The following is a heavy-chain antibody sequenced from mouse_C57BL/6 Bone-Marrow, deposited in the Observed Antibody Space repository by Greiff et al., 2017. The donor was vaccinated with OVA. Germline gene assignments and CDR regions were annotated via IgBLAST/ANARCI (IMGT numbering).Heavy chain of an antibody. V-gene: IGHV1-54*01. CDR3: ARLNYYCSSPSDY. CDR2: INPGSGGT. D-gene: IGHD1-1*01. CDR1: GYAFTNYL. J-gene: IGHJ2*01. Sequence: QVQLQQSGAELVRPGTSVKVSCKASGYAFTNYLIEWVKQRPGQGLEWIGVINPGSGGTNYNEKFKGKATLPADKSSSTAYMQLSSLTSEDAAVYYCARLNYYCSSPSDYWGQGTTLTVSS.